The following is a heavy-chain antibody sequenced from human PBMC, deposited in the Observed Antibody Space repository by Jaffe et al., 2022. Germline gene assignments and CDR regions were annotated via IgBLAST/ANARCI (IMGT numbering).Heavy chain of an antibody. CDR1: GFTFSSYE. D-gene: IGHD1-1*01. V-gene: IGHV3-48*03. J-gene: IGHJ3*02. Sequence: EVQLVESGGGLVQPGGSLRLSCAASGFTFSSYEMNWVRQAPGKGLEWVSYISSSGSTIYYADSVKGRFTISRDNAKNSLYLQMNSLRAEDTAVYYCARVPYRYNWNDPDPYAFDIWGQGTMVTVSS. CDR3: ARVPYRYNWNDPDPYAFDI. CDR2: ISSSGSTI.